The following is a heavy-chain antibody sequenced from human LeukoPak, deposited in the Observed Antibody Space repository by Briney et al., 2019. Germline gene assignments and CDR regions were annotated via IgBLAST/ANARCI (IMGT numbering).Heavy chain of an antibody. V-gene: IGHV4-59*08. D-gene: IGHD3-10*01. Sequence: PSETLSLTCTVSGGSISYYWSWIRQPPGRGLEWIGYIHYSGSTNYNPSLKSRVTISVDTSKNQFSLKLSSVTAADTAVYYCARATYYYGSGSYYSNWFDPWGQGTLVTVSS. CDR2: IHYSGST. CDR1: GGSISYY. J-gene: IGHJ5*02. CDR3: ARATYYYGSGSYYSNWFDP.